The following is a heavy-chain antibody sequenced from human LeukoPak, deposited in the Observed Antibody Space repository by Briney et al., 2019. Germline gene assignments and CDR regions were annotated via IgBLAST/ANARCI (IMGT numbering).Heavy chain of an antibody. J-gene: IGHJ4*02. CDR1: GYTFTSYY. Sequence: ASVKVSGKASGYTFTSYYMHWVRQAPGQGLEWMGIINPSGGSTSYAQKFQGRVTMTRDMSTSTVYMELSSLRSEDTAVYYCARDLRVGRYCSSTSCYSMLGYWGQGTLVTVFS. CDR3: ARDLRVGRYCSSTSCYSMLGY. D-gene: IGHD2-2*01. CDR2: INPSGGST. V-gene: IGHV1-46*01.